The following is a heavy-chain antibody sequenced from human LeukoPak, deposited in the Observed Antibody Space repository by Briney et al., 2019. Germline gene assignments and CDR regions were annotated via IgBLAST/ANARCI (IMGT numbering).Heavy chain of an antibody. CDR3: VELGITMIGGV. J-gene: IGHJ6*04. V-gene: IGHV3-48*03. D-gene: IGHD3-10*02. Sequence: GGSLRRSCAVSGFTFSSYEMNRVRQAPGKGLEWVSYISSSGSTIYYADSVKGRFTISRDNAKNSLYLQMNSLRAEDTAVYYCVELGITMIGGVWGKGTTVSISS. CDR2: ISSSGSTI. CDR1: GFTFSSYE.